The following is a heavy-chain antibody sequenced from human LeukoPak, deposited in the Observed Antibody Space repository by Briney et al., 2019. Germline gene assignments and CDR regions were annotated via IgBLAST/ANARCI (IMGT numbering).Heavy chain of an antibody. CDR1: GFTFSGSA. J-gene: IGHJ4*02. Sequence: PGGSLRLSCAASGFTFSGSAMHWVRQASGKGLEWVSRIRSKANSYATAYAASVKGRFTISRDDSKNTAYLQMNSLKTEDTAVYYCTSRGYFYDSSGYLDYWGQGNLVTVSS. D-gene: IGHD3-22*01. V-gene: IGHV3-73*01. CDR3: TSRGYFYDSSGYLDY. CDR2: IRSKANSYAT.